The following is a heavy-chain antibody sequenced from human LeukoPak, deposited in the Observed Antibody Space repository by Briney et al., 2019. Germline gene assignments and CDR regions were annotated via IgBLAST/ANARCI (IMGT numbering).Heavy chain of an antibody. Sequence: SETLSLTCAVSGGSISSSNWWSWVRQPPGKGLEWIGEIYHSGSTNYNPSLKSRVTISVDKSKNHFSLKLSSVTAADTAVYYCARNIAVAGRGDYMDVWGKGTTVTISS. V-gene: IGHV4-4*02. D-gene: IGHD6-19*01. CDR1: GGSISSSNW. CDR3: ARNIAVAGRGDYMDV. CDR2: IYHSGST. J-gene: IGHJ6*03.